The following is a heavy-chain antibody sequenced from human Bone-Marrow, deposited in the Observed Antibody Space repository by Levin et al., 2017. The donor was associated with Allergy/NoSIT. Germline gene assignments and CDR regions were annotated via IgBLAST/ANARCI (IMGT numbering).Heavy chain of an antibody. J-gene: IGHJ6*02. Sequence: ASVKVSCKASGYTFTTYGLTWVRQAPGQGLEWMGWVSAYSGNTNYALNLQDRVTMTTDTATNTAYMELTSLRSDDTAIYYCARAHFPYYYYGMDVWGQGTTVVVSS. CDR1: GYTFTTYG. CDR2: VSAYSGNT. CDR3: ARAHFPYYYYGMDV. V-gene: IGHV1-18*01.